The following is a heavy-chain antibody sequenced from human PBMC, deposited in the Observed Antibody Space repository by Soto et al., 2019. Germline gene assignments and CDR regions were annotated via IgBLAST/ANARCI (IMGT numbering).Heavy chain of an antibody. J-gene: IGHJ4*02. CDR3: ARVGHYYDSSGYYNGGFDY. Sequence: GGSLRLSCAASGFTFSSYGMHWVRQAPGKGLEWVAVIWYDGSNKYYADSVKGRFTISRDNSKNTLYLQMNSLRAEDTAVYYCARVGHYYDSSGYYNGGFDYWGQGTLVTVSS. CDR2: IWYDGSNK. V-gene: IGHV3-33*01. CDR1: GFTFSSYG. D-gene: IGHD3-22*01.